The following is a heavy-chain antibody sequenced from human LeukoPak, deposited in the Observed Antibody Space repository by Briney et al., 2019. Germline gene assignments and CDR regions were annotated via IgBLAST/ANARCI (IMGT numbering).Heavy chain of an antibody. V-gene: IGHV1-69*04. CDR2: IIPMLGTV. CDR3: ARDQKVGATPYFGMDV. J-gene: IGHJ6*02. CDR1: GGTFSSYA. Sequence: SVKVSCKASGGTFSSYAINWVRQAPGQGLEWMGRIIPMLGTVNYTQKFQGRVTIIADKFTSTAYMELSSLRSEDTAMYYCARDQKVGATPYFGMDVWGQGTTVTVSS. D-gene: IGHD1-26*01.